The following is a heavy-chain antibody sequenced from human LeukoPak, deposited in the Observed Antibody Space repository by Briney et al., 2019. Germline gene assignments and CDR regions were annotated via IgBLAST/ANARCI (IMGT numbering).Heavy chain of an antibody. D-gene: IGHD2-15*01. CDR2: INHSGST. J-gene: IGHJ4*02. Sequence: SETLSLTCAVYGGSFSGYYWSWIRQPPGKGLEWIGEINHSGSTNYNPSLKSRVTISVDTSKNQFSLKLSPVTAADTAVYYCARGLGSGAYWGQGTLVTVSS. CDR3: ARGLGSGAY. CDR1: GGSFSGYY. V-gene: IGHV4-34*01.